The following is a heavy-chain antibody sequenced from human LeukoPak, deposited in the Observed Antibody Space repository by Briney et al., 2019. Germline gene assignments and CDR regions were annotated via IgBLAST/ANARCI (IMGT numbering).Heavy chain of an antibody. CDR2: MYYSGST. CDR1: GGSISSSSYH. J-gene: IGHJ4*02. D-gene: IGHD3-22*01. V-gene: IGHV4-39*01. CDR3: ARXYGSTLYFDY. Sequence: SETLSLTCTVFGGSISSSSYHWAWIRQPPGKGLEWIGNMYYSGSTYYNPSLKSRVTLSVDTSKNQFSLKMSSVSAADTALYYXARXYGSTLYFDYWGQGTLVTVSS.